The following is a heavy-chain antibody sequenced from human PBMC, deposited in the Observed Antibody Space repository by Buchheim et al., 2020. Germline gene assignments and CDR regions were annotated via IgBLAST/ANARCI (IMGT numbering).Heavy chain of an antibody. V-gene: IGHV3-23*04. CDR1: GFTFSRAA. D-gene: IGHD1-1*01. Sequence: EVQLVESGGDLVQPGGSLRLSCAVSGFTFSRAAMTWVRQAPGKGLQWVSSIDIGGDKTYYADSVEGRFSISRDNSRGRLYRQMNSLRAEDTAVYYCAKEIRPNDYWGQGTL. CDR3: AKEIRPNDY. J-gene: IGHJ4*02. CDR2: IDIGGDKT.